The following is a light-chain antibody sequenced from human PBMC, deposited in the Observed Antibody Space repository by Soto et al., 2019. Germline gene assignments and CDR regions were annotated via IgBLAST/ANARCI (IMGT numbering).Light chain of an antibody. V-gene: IGKV3-15*01. Sequence: NVVTQSPATLSVSPGERATLSCRASQRISNLAWYQQKPGQPPRPLIYGVSTRATGIPARFRGSGSGTEFTLTISSLQSEDFGVYYCQQYSNWPPRLTFGGGTKVEIK. CDR3: QQYSNWPPRLT. CDR1: QRISN. CDR2: GVS. J-gene: IGKJ4*01.